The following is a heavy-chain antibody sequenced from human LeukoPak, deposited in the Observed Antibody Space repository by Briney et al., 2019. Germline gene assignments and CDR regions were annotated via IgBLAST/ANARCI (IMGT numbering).Heavy chain of an antibody. V-gene: IGHV3-64D*06. CDR2: ITSNGGST. Sequence: GGSLRLSCSASGFTFSRYAMHWVRQAPGKGLEYVSAITSNGGSTYYADSVKGRFTISRDNSKNTLYLQMSSLRAEDTAVYYCVKGITVMVPFFDYWGQGTLVTVSS. J-gene: IGHJ4*02. CDR3: VKGITVMVPFFDY. D-gene: IGHD5-18*01. CDR1: GFTFSRYA.